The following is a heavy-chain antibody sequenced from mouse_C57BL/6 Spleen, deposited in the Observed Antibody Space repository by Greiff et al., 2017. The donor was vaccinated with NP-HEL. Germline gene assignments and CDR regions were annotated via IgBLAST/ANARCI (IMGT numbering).Heavy chain of an antibody. CDR1: GYTFTSYW. Sequence: QVQLQQSGAELAKPGASVKLSCKASGYTFTSYWMHWVKQRPGQGLEWIGDINPSSGYTKYNQKFKDKATLTADKSSSTAYMQLSSLTYEDSAVYYCGRGSVYYDYDVDDWGQGTSVTVSS. CDR3: GRGSVYYDYDVDD. V-gene: IGHV1-7*01. D-gene: IGHD2-4*01. CDR2: INPSSGYT. J-gene: IGHJ4*01.